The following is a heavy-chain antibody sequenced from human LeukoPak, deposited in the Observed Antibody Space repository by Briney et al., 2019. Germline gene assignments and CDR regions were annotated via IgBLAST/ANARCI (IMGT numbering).Heavy chain of an antibody. CDR1: GGSISSSSYF. Sequence: SETLSLTCTVSGGSISSSSYFWGWIRQPPGKGLEWIGSMYYSGSTYYNPSLKSRVTISVDTSKNQFSLKLSSVTAADTAVYYCAGFQRFQKSVAQNCGGDCYLFDYWGQGTLVTVSS. V-gene: IGHV4-39*01. CDR2: MYYSGST. J-gene: IGHJ4*02. D-gene: IGHD2-21*02. CDR3: AGFQRFQKSVAQNCGGDCYLFDY.